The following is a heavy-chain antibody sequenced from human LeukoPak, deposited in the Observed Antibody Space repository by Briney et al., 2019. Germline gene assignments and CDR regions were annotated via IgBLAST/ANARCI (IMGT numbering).Heavy chain of an antibody. CDR1: GFAFSSYW. CDR3: ARGDGWIINL. J-gene: IGHJ5*02. Sequence: GGSLRLSCATSGFAFSSYWMHWVRQAPGRGLECVANINQDGSEKNYVDSVKGRFTISRDNAKNSLYLQMNSLRAEDTAVYYCARGDGWIINLWGQGTLVTVSS. V-gene: IGHV3-7*05. CDR2: INQDGSEK. D-gene: IGHD3-10*01.